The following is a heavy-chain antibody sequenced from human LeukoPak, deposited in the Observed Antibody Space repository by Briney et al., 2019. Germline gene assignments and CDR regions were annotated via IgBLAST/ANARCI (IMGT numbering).Heavy chain of an antibody. D-gene: IGHD2-2*02. CDR3: AKDVTVVPAAIL. Sequence: GGSLRLSCAASGFTFSSYAMSWVLQAPGKGLEWVSAISGSGGSTYYADSVKGRFTISRDNSKNTLYLQMNSLRAEDTAVYYCAKDVTVVPAAILWGQGTLVTVSS. CDR2: ISGSGGST. J-gene: IGHJ4*02. CDR1: GFTFSSYA. V-gene: IGHV3-23*01.